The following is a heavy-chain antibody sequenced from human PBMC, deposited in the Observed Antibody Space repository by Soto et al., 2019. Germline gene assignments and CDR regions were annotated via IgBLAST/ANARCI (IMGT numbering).Heavy chain of an antibody. Sequence: EAQLVESGGDLVQPGGSLRLSCAASGCMFSDSLMNWVRQAPGKGLEWVANIKPDGSETAYVDSVKWRFTISRDNAKKFLYLQMNRLIVDDTAVYYCASGIDPWGQGTLVTVSS. CDR1: GCMFSDSL. J-gene: IGHJ5*02. CDR2: IKPDGSET. CDR3: ASGIDP. V-gene: IGHV3-7*05.